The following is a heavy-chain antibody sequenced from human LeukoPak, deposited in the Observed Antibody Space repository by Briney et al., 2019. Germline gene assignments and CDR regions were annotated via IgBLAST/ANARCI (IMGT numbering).Heavy chain of an antibody. Sequence: KPGGSLRLSCAASGFTFDDYAMHWVRHAPGKGLEWVSLISWDGGSTYYADSVKGRFTISRDNSKNSLYLQMNSLRAEDTALYYCAKDAAAQKGDRIYYYYYMDVWGKGTTVTVSS. CDR2: ISWDGGST. V-gene: IGHV3-43D*03. CDR3: AKDAAAQKGDRIYYYYYMDV. J-gene: IGHJ6*03. D-gene: IGHD2-15*01. CDR1: GFTFDDYA.